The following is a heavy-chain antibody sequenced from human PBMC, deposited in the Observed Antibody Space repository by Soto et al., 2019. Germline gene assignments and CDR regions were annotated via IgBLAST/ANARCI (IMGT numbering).Heavy chain of an antibody. D-gene: IGHD3-3*01. CDR3: ANPMGDFWSGYQSPVYYYYYYGMDV. CDR1: GFTFSSYG. Sequence: QVQLVESGGGVVQPGRSLRLSCAASGFTFSSYGMHWVRQAPGKGLEWVAVISYDGSNKYYADSVKGRFTISRDNSKNTLYLQMNSLRAEDTAVYYCANPMGDFWSGYQSPVYYYYYYGMDVWGQGTTVTVSS. J-gene: IGHJ6*02. V-gene: IGHV3-30*18. CDR2: ISYDGSNK.